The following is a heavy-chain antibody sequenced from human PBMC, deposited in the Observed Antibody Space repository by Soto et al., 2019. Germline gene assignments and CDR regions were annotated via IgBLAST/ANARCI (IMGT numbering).Heavy chain of an antibody. Sequence: PSETLSLTCAVYNVSFSVYYWTWIRQPPGKGPEWIGEVNHSGSTNYNPSLKSRVTISVDTSKNQFSLKLSSVTAADTAVYYCARDSTRRGACDIWGQGTMVTVSS. J-gene: IGHJ3*02. V-gene: IGHV4-34*01. CDR3: ARDSTRRGACDI. CDR2: VNHSGST. CDR1: NVSFSVYY. D-gene: IGHD2-2*01.